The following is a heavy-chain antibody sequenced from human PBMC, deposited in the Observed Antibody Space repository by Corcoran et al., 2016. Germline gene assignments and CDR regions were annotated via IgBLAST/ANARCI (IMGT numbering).Heavy chain of an antibody. J-gene: IGHJ6*02. D-gene: IGHD5-18*01. CDR1: GGSFSGYY. Sequence: QVQLQQWGAGLLKPSETLSLTCAVYGGSFSGYYWSWIRQPPGKGLEWIGEINHSGSTNYNPSLKSRVTISVDPSKNQFSLKLSPVTAADTALYYCARGNQYSYGSYYYYGIDVWGQGTTVTVSS. V-gene: IGHV4-34*01. CDR2: INHSGST. CDR3: ARGNQYSYGSYYYYGIDV.